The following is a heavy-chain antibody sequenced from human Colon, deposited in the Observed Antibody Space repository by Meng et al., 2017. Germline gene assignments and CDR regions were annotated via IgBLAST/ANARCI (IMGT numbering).Heavy chain of an antibody. V-gene: IGHV3-23*01. J-gene: IGHJ4*02. CDR3: AKMHPPYCGGDCYPFDY. CDR1: GFTFSSYA. CDR2: ISGSGGST. D-gene: IGHD2-21*02. Sequence: GESLKISCAASGFTFSSYAMSWVRQATGKGLEWGSAISGSGGSTYYADSVKGQFTISRDNSKNTLYLQMNSLRAEDTAVYYCAKMHPPYCGGDCYPFDYWGQGTLVTVSS.